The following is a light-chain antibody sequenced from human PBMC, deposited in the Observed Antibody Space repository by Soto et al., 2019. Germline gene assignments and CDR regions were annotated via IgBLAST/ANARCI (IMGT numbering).Light chain of an antibody. CDR1: QSVNSNY. Sequence: EIVLTQSPGTLSLSPGERATLSCRASQSVNSNYLAWYQQKPGQAPRLLIYAASSRAAGIPDRFSGGGSGTDFTLTISRLEPEAFADYYCPQYSSGMFGQGTKVEIK. CDR3: PQYSSGM. CDR2: AAS. V-gene: IGKV3-20*01. J-gene: IGKJ1*01.